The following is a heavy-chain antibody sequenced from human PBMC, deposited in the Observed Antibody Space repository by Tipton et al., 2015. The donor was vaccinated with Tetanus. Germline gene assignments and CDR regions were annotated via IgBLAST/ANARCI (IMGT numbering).Heavy chain of an antibody. CDR2: INSGGTT. CDR1: GGSVSSNGYF. Sequence: TLSLTCTVSGGSVSSNGYFWGWIRQSPGKGLEWIASINSGGTTYHNPSLKSRLAISVDTSKNQFSLRLTSVTAADSAVYYCALTTDNWFDPWGRGTLVTVSS. CDR3: ALTTDNWFDP. V-gene: IGHV4-39*01. J-gene: IGHJ5*02. D-gene: IGHD1-1*01.